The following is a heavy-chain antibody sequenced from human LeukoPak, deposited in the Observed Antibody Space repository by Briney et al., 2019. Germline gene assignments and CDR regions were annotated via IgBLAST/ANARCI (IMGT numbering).Heavy chain of an antibody. Sequence: GGSLRLSCAASGFTFSSNWMSWVRQAPGKGLEWVAKIKQDESEKYYVDSVKGRFTISRDNAKNSLYLQMNSLRAEDTAVYYCARSIAAATFDYWGQGTLVTVSS. CDR1: GFTFSSNW. V-gene: IGHV3-7*01. CDR2: IKQDESEK. D-gene: IGHD6-13*01. J-gene: IGHJ4*02. CDR3: ARSIAAATFDY.